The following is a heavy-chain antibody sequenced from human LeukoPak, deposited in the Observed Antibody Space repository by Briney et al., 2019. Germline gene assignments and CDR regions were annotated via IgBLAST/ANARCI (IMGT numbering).Heavy chain of an antibody. CDR3: ARDPKGPSWELLWDY. D-gene: IGHD1-26*01. V-gene: IGHV1-69*04. CDR1: GGTFSSYA. CDR2: IIPILGIA. Sequence: GASVKVSCKASGGTFSSYAISWVRQAPGQGLEWMGRIIPILGIANYAQKFQGRVTITADKSTSTAYMELSSLRSEDTAVYYCARDPKGPSWELLWDYWGQGTPVTVSS. J-gene: IGHJ4*02.